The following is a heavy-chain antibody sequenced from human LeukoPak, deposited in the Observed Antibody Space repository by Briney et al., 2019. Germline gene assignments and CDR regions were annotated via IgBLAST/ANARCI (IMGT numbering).Heavy chain of an antibody. V-gene: IGHV1-69*05. Sequence: SVKVSCKASGGTFSSYAISWVRQAPGQGLEWMGGIIPIFGTANYAQKFQGRVTITTDESTSTAYMELSSLRSEDTAVYYCASVNWGSSAYFDYWGQGTLVTVSS. CDR3: ASVNWGSSAYFDY. CDR1: GGTFSSYA. D-gene: IGHD7-27*01. J-gene: IGHJ4*02. CDR2: IIPIFGTA.